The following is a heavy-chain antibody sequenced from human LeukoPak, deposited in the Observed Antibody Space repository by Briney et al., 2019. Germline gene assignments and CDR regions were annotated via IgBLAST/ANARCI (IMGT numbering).Heavy chain of an antibody. CDR3: ARVSKCSSSSCYASGAFDI. Sequence: SETLSLTCTVSGGSISTYYWSWIRQPAGQGLEWIGRFYTGGNTNYNPSLKSRVTMSLDTSKNQFSLKLSSVTAADSALYYCARVSKCSSSSCYASGAFDIWGQGTMVTVSS. V-gene: IGHV4-4*07. J-gene: IGHJ3*02. CDR1: GGSISTYY. CDR2: FYTGGNT. D-gene: IGHD2-2*01.